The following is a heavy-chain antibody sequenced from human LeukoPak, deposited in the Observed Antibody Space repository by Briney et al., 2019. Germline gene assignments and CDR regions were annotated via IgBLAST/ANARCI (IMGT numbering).Heavy chain of an antibody. CDR3: ARDPGKPTLYYYYGMDV. J-gene: IGHJ6*02. Sequence: GGSLRLSCAASGFTFSGYAMHWVRQAPGKGLEWVAVISYDGSNKYYADSVKGRFTISRDNSKNTLYLQMNSLRAEDTAVYYCARDPGKPTLYYYYGMDVWGQGTTVTVSS. V-gene: IGHV3-30-3*01. D-gene: IGHD1-14*01. CDR2: ISYDGSNK. CDR1: GFTFSGYA.